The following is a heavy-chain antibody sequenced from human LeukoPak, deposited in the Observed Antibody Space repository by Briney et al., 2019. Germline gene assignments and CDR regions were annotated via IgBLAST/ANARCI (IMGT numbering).Heavy chain of an antibody. Sequence: PGGSLRLSCAASGFTFSNYGMHWVRQAPGKGPEWVAFIPYDGSNKYYADSLQGRLTISRDNSMNTLYLQMSSLRAEDTARYYCAKDICGGNCYPHGGYWGQGTLVTVSS. CDR2: IPYDGSNK. CDR1: GFTFSNYG. D-gene: IGHD2-21*01. J-gene: IGHJ4*02. V-gene: IGHV3-30*02. CDR3: AKDICGGNCYPHGGY.